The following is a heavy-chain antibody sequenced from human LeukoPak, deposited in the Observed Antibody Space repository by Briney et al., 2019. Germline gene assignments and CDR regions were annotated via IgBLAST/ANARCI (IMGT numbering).Heavy chain of an antibody. D-gene: IGHD3-22*01. CDR3: ARVNYDSSGYYSY. J-gene: IGHJ4*02. CDR1: GGSFRGYY. V-gene: IGHV4-34*01. CDR2: INHSGST. Sequence: SETLSLTCAVYGGSFRGYYWSWIRQPPGKGLEWIGEINHSGSTNYNPSLKSRVTISVDTSKNQFSLKLSSVTAADTAVYYCARVNYDSSGYYSYWGQGTLVTVSS.